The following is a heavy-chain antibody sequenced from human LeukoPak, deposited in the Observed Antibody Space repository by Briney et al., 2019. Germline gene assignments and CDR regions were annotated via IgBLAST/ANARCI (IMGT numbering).Heavy chain of an antibody. J-gene: IGHJ4*02. V-gene: IGHV3-21*01. CDR1: GFTFSSYS. Sequence: GGSLRLSCAASGFTFSSYSMTWVRQAPGKGREWVSSISSSSTYIYYTDSVKGRFTISRDNAKNSLYLQMNSLRAEDTAVYYCARGYCSGTSCCFDYWGQGTLVTVSS. D-gene: IGHD2-2*01. CDR2: ISSSSTYI. CDR3: ARGYCSGTSCCFDY.